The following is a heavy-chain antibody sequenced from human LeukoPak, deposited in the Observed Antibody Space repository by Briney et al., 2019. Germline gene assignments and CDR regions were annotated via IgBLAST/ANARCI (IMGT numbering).Heavy chain of an antibody. J-gene: IGHJ4*02. D-gene: IGHD4-11*01. V-gene: IGHV3-11*01. CDR3: ARLTSNYYGDYFDY. Sequence: PGGSLRLSCAASGFTFSDYYMSWIRQAPGKGLEWVSYISSSGSTIYYADSVKGRFTTSRDNAKNSLYLQMNSLRAEDTAVYYCARLTSNYYGDYFDYWGQGTLVTVSS. CDR1: GFTFSDYY. CDR2: ISSSGSTI.